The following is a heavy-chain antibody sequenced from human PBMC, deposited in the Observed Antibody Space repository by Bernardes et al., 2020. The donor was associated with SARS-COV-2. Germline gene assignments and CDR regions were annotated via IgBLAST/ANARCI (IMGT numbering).Heavy chain of an antibody. J-gene: IGHJ2*01. CDR1: GFTFDDYA. V-gene: IGHV3-9*01. Sequence: GGSLRLSCAASGFTFDDYAMHWVRQAPGKGLEWVSGISWNSGSIGYADSVKGRFTISRDNAKNSLYLQMNSLRAEDTALYYCAKVTAVGYFDLWGRGTLVTVSS. CDR3: AKVTAVGYFDL. CDR2: ISWNSGSI.